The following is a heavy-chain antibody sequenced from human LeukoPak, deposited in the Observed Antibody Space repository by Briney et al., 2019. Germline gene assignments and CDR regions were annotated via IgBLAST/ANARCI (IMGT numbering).Heavy chain of an antibody. V-gene: IGHV5-51*01. CDR2: ISPTDSNT. D-gene: IGHD6-13*01. CDR1: GYNFTNHW. J-gene: IGHJ3*02. Sequence: GESLKISCKGSGYNFTNHWIGWVRQMPGKGLEWMGIISPTDSNTRYSPSFRGQVTISADKSISTAYLQWSSLKAWDTAIYYCARHSSRWFAGGGFDIWGQGTMVSVSS. CDR3: ARHSSRWFAGGGFDI.